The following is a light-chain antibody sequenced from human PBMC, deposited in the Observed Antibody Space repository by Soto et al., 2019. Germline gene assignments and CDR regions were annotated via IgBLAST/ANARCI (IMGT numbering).Light chain of an antibody. Sequence: DLQIFSASSTLSASIAGRVTITFRASQSIGSWLAWYQQISGKAPKLLIHQASSLESGVPSRFSGSGSGTEFTLTINSLQADDFATYYCQHYNSYSEAFGQGTKVDIK. V-gene: IGKV1-5*03. J-gene: IGKJ1*01. CDR3: QHYNSYSEA. CDR1: QSIGSW. CDR2: QAS.